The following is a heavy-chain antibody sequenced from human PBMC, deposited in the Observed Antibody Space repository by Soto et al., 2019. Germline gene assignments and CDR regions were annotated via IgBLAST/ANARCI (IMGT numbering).Heavy chain of an antibody. J-gene: IGHJ6*03. CDR2: IYYSGST. CDR3: ARSYYGSGSFYYYYYYYMDV. V-gene: IGHV4-61*08. Sequence: SETLSLTCTVSGGSISSGGYYWSWIRQHPGKGLEWIGYIYYSGSTNYNPSLKSRVTISVDTSKNQFSLKLSSVTAADTAVYYCARSYYGSGSFYYYYYYYMDVWGKGTTVTVSS. D-gene: IGHD3-10*01. CDR1: GGSISSGGYY.